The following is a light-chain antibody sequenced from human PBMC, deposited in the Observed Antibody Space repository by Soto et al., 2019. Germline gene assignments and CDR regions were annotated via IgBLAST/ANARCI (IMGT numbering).Light chain of an antibody. CDR2: DAY. J-gene: IGKJ4*01. V-gene: IGKV3-15*01. CDR1: QSFSST. CDR3: QQYNKWPLT. Sequence: EIVMTQSTATLSVSPGERVTLSCRASQSFSSTLAWYQQKPGQAPRLLIYDAYNRATGVPARFSGSGSGTEFTLTISILQSEDFAVYYCQQYNKWPLTFGGGTKVEIK.